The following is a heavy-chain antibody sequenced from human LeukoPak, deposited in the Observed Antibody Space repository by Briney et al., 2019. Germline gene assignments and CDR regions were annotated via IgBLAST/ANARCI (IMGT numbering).Heavy chain of an antibody. CDR3: ARHGPDTAMVDY. CDR2: IYSSGST. V-gene: IGHV4-59*08. CDR1: GDSISTNY. D-gene: IGHD5-18*01. Sequence: PSETLSLTCTASGDSISTNYWSWIRQPPGKGLEWIGFIYSSGSTNYNPSLKSRVTISVDTSKNKFSLNLRTLTAADTAVYYCARHGPDTAMVDYWGQGTLVTVSS. J-gene: IGHJ4*02.